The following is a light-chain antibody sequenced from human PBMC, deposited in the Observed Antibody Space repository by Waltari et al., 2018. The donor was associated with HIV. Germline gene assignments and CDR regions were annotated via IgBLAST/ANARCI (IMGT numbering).Light chain of an antibody. J-gene: IGLJ2*01. CDR3: SSYTSTTTVI. CDR2: EVS. CDR1: RSYVCSSHA. V-gene: IGLV2-14*01. Sequence: QSAMTRPASVSGAPGHSIAIHCTGTRSYVCSSHAVSWYQQHPGTAPKLRMFEVSHRPSGGSDRFSGSKSGNTASLTISGLLADDEADYYCSSYTSTTTVIFGGGTKVTVL.